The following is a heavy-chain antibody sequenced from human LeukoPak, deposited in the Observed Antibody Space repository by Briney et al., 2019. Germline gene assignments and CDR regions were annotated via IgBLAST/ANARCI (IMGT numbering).Heavy chain of an antibody. CDR3: ARGLETYYDFWSGYPY. CDR1: GFTVSSNY. D-gene: IGHD3-3*01. V-gene: IGHV3-30-3*01. Sequence: GGSLRLSCAASGFTVSSNYMSWVRQAPGKGLEWVAVISYAGSNKYYADSVKGRFTISRDNSQNTLYLQMNSLRAEDTAVYYCARGLETYYDFWSGYPYWGQGTLVTVSS. CDR2: ISYAGSNK. J-gene: IGHJ4*02.